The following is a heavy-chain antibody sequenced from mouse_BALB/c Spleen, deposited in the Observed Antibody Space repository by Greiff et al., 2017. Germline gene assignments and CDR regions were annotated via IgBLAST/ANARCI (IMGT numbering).Heavy chain of an antibody. CDR2: ISSGGSYT. D-gene: IGHD1-2*01. J-gene: IGHJ3*01. V-gene: IGHV5-6-4*01. CDR1: GFTFSSYT. Sequence: EVKVVESGGGLVKPGGSLKLSCAASGFTFSSYTMSWVRQTPEKRLEWVATISSGGSYTYYPDSVKGRFTISRDNAKNTLYLQMSSLKSEDTAMYYCTRDRETGYVAWFAYWGQGTLVTVSA. CDR3: TRDRETGYVAWFAY.